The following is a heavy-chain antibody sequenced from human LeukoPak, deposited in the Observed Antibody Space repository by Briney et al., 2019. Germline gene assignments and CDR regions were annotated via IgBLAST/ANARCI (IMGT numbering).Heavy chain of an antibody. CDR1: GGSISSYY. D-gene: IGHD5-18*01. CDR3: ARDQYFYSYVFDY. J-gene: IGHJ4*02. V-gene: IGHV4-59*01. CDR2: ISYSGST. Sequence: SETLSLTCTVSGGSISSYYWSWFRQPPGKGLEWIGFISYSGSTNYNPSLKSRVTISVDTSKNHFSLKLSSVTAADTAVYYCARDQYFYSYVFDYWGQGTLVTVSS.